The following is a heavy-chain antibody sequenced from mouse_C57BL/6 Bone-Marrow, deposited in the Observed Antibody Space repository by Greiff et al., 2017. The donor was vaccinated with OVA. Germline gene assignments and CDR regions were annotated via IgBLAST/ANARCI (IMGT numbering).Heavy chain of an antibody. J-gene: IGHJ1*03. CDR1: GFSLTSYG. V-gene: IGHV2-6-1*01. Sequence: VQLQQSGPGLVAPSQSLSITCTVSGFSLTSYGVHWVRQPPGKGLEWLVVIWSDGSTTYNSALKSRLSISKDNSKSQVFLKMNSLQTDDTAMYYCARHRNGYYWYFDVWGTGTTVTVSS. D-gene: IGHD2-2*01. CDR3: ARHRNGYYWYFDV. CDR2: IWSDGST.